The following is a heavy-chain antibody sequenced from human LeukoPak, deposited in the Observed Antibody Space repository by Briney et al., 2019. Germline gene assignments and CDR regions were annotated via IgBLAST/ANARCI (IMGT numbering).Heavy chain of an antibody. V-gene: IGHV3-20*04. D-gene: IGHD1-7*01. CDR1: GFTFDDYG. CDR3: ARDRTGTNDAFDI. CDR2: INWNGGST. Sequence: GGSLRLSCAASGFTFDDYGMSWVRQAPGKGLEWVSGINWNGGSTGYADSVKGRFTVSRDNAKNSLYLQMNSLRAEDTAVYYCARDRTGTNDAFDIWGQGTMVTVSS. J-gene: IGHJ3*02.